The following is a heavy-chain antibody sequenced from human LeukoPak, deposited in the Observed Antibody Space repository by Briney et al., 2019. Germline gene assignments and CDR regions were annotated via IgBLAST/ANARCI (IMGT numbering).Heavy chain of an antibody. CDR1: GFSFSTYA. CDR2: TSSNGGST. Sequence: GGSLRLSCAASGFSFSTYAAHWVRQAPGKGLEYVSATSSNGGSTYYADSVRGRFTISRDNSKNTLYLQMSSLRTEDTAVYYCVTLGLASPSDYWGQGTLVTVSS. CDR3: VTLGLASPSDY. J-gene: IGHJ4*02. D-gene: IGHD3/OR15-3a*01. V-gene: IGHV3-64D*09.